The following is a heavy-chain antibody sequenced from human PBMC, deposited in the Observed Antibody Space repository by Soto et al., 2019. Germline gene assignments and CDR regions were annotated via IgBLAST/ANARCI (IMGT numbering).Heavy chain of an antibody. CDR3: ARDRGCSGGICYRDLGY. Sequence: GVSLRLSCAASGFTFRTYSMSWVRQAPGKGLEWVSYISSISNTIYYADSVKGRFTISRDNAKNSLYLHMNSLSAEDTAVYYCARDRGCSGGICYRDLGYWGQGT. J-gene: IGHJ4*02. D-gene: IGHD2-15*01. CDR2: ISSISNTI. V-gene: IGHV3-48*01. CDR1: GFTFRTYS.